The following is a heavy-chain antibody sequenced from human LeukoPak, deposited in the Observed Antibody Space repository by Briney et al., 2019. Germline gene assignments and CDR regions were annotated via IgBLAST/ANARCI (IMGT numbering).Heavy chain of an antibody. Sequence: GASVKVSCKASGYTFTSYDINWVRQATGQGLEWVGWMNPNSGNTGYAQKFQGRVTMTRNTSIRTAYMELSSLRSEDTAVYYCAREVDVDTALAYGMDVWGQGTTVTVSS. J-gene: IGHJ6*02. D-gene: IGHD5-18*01. CDR2: MNPNSGNT. V-gene: IGHV1-8*01. CDR3: AREVDVDTALAYGMDV. CDR1: GYTFTSYD.